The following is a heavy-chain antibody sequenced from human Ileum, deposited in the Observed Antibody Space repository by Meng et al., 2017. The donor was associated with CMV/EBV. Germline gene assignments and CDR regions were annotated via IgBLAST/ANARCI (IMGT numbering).Heavy chain of an antibody. D-gene: IGHD3-10*01. V-gene: IGHV3-64*02. CDR1: GFTFSSYA. CDR2: ISSNGGST. J-gene: IGHJ5*02. CDR3: ARVVPDVGVILFRWFDP. Sequence: GESLKISCAASGFTFSSYAMHWVRQAPGKGLEYVSAISSNGGSTYYADSVKGRFTISRDNSKNTLYLQMGSLRAEDMAVYYCARVVPDVGVILFRWFDPWGQGTLVTVSS.